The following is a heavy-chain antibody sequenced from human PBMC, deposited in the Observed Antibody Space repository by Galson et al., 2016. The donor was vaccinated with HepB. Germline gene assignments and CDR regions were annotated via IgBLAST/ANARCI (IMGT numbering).Heavy chain of an antibody. CDR2: LYRGGYT. V-gene: IGHV3-53*01. CDR1: DFSVSVSY. J-gene: IGHJ5*01. D-gene: IGHD2-15*01. CDR3: ARLGANPSCLGGSCYRWFDS. Sequence: SLRLSCAVSDFSVSVSYMSWVRQAPGKGLEWVSVLYRGGYTNYADSVKGRFTISRDNSKNTLYLRMNSLRADDTAVYYCARLGANPSCLGGSCYRWFDSWGQGIMVTVSS.